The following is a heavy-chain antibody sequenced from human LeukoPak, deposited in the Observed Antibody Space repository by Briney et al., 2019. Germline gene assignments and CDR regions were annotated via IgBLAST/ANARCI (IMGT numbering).Heavy chain of an antibody. V-gene: IGHV4-39*01. J-gene: IGHJ2*01. D-gene: IGHD3-22*01. CDR3: ARYESSAYGIDV. CDR1: AGSISSNSSY. Sequence: SATLSLTCTVSAGSISSNSSYWGWIRQPPGMGLEWIGTIYFSGSTYYNPSLKSQVTVSVDTSKNQFSLKVTSVAAADTAVYYCARYESSAYGIDVWGRGTLVTVSS. CDR2: IYFSGST.